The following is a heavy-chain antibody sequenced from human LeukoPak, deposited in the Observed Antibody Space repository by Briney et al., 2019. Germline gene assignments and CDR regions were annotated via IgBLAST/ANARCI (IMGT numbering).Heavy chain of an antibody. Sequence: SVKVSCKASGGTFSSYAISWVRQAPGQGLEWMGGIIPIFGTANYAQKFQGRVTITADESTSTAYMELSSLRSEDTAVYYCAMEVGATGYYFDYWGQGTLVTVSS. D-gene: IGHD1-26*01. CDR3: AMEVGATGYYFDY. CDR1: GGTFSSYA. V-gene: IGHV1-69*13. J-gene: IGHJ4*02. CDR2: IIPIFGTA.